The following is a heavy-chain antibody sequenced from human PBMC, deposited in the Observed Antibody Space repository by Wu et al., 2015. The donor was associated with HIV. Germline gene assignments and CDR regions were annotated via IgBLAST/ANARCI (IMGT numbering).Heavy chain of an antibody. Sequence: QVQLVQSGAEVKKPGASVKVSCKATGYTSTDYYIHWMRQAPGQGLEWMGWINPNSGGTNHAQKFQGRVTMTRDTSIGTAYMELSRLRSDDTAVYYCAFGQAATISDYYYMDVWGKGTTVTVSS. V-gene: IGHV1-2*02. D-gene: IGHD5-12*01. CDR3: AFGQAATISDYYYMDV. CDR2: INPNSGGT. J-gene: IGHJ6*03. CDR1: GYTSTDYY.